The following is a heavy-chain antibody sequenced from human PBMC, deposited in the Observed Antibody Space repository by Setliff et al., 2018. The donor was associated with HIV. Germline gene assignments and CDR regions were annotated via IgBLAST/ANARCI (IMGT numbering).Heavy chain of an antibody. D-gene: IGHD4-17*01. Sequence: ASVKVSCKASGYTFTSYGIGWVRQAPGQGLEWMGWISPYNGHTNYAQKFQGRVTMTRDTSTNTVYMELSSLRFEDTAVYYCARQDGGPTWMTTAPDAFDIWGQGTMVTVS. V-gene: IGHV1-18*01. CDR3: ARQDGGPTWMTTAPDAFDI. CDR2: ISPYNGHT. J-gene: IGHJ3*02. CDR1: GYTFTSYG.